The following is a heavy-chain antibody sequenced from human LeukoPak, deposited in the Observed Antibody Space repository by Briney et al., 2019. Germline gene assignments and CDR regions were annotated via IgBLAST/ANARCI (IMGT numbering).Heavy chain of an antibody. D-gene: IGHD1-1*01. CDR3: ARVRLDDGWGMDY. V-gene: IGHV3-7*03. J-gene: IGHJ4*02. CDR2: IKQDGSEK. CDR1: GFTFSSYW. Sequence: PGGSLRLSCAASGFTFSSYWMSWVRQAPGKGLEWVANIKQDGSEKYYVDSVKGRFTISRDNAKNSLYLQMNSLRAEDTAVYYCARVRLDDGWGMDYWGQGTLVTVSS.